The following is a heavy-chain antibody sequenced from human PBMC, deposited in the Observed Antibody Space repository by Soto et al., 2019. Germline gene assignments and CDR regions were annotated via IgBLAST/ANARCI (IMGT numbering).Heavy chain of an antibody. D-gene: IGHD1-1*01. J-gene: IGHJ4*02. CDR1: ADSMNDHY. V-gene: IGHV4-59*11. Sequence: PSETLSLTCTVSADSMNDHYSSWIRQPPGKGLEWIGYISDSGSTNYNPSLRSRVIISVDTSTKSFSLKMSSVTAADTAVYYCARDAYNSYYFDYWGQGAMVTVYS. CDR3: ARDAYNSYYFDY. CDR2: ISDSGST.